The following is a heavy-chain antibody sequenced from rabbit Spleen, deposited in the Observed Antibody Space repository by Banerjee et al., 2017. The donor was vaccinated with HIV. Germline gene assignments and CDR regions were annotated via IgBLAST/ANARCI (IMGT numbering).Heavy chain of an antibody. D-gene: IGHD5-1*01. CDR1: GFSFSNKAV. CDR2: INAITGKA. CDR3: ARDRPSGIYPQYYCDF. Sequence: QEQLVESGGGLVKPEGSLKLSCTASGFSFSNKAVMCWVRQAPGKGLEWIACINAITGKAVYASWAKGRFTISKTSPTTVTLQMTSLTAADTATYFCARDRPSGIYPQYYCDFWGPGTLVTVS. V-gene: IGHV1S45*01. J-gene: IGHJ4*01.